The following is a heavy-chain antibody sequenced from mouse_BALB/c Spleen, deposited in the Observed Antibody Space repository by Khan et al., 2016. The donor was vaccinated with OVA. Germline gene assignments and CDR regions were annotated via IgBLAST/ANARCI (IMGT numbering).Heavy chain of an antibody. CDR2: ISYSGST. CDR1: GISITTGYC. D-gene: IGHD1-2*01. CDR3: ARTARIKY. Sequence: EVELVESGPGLVKPSQSLSLTCTVTGISITTGYCWNWFSQFLGNKLQWMGYISYSGSTNYNPSPLTRISIIPSTSKNHLFLQLNSVTTEDTATYYCARTARIKYWGEGTTLTVSS. J-gene: IGHJ2*01. V-gene: IGHV3-1*02.